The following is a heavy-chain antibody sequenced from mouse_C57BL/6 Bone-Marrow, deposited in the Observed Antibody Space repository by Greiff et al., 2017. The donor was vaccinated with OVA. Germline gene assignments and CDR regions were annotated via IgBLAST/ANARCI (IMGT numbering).Heavy chain of an antibody. J-gene: IGHJ4*01. CDR3: TRLLDAMDY. CDR2: ISSGGDYI. D-gene: IGHD2-1*01. V-gene: IGHV5-9-1*02. Sequence: EVKLVESGEGLVKPGGSLKLSCAASGFTFSSYAMSLVRQTPEKRLEWVAYISSGGDYIYYADTVKGRFTISRDNARNTLYLQMSSLKCEDTAMYYCTRLLDAMDYWGQGTSVTVSS. CDR1: GFTFSSYA.